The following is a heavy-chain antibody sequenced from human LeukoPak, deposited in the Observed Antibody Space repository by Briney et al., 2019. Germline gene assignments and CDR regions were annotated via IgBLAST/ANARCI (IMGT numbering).Heavy chain of an antibody. J-gene: IGHJ4*02. V-gene: IGHV1-69*13. D-gene: IGHD4-17*01. CDR2: IIPIFGTA. Sequence: ASVKVSCKASGGTFSSYAISWVRQAPGQGLEWVGGIIPIFGTANYAQKFQGRVTITADESTSTAYMELSSLRSEDTAVYYCAIGTAGTTVTLFDYWGQGTLVTVSS. CDR1: GGTFSSYA. CDR3: AIGTAGTTVTLFDY.